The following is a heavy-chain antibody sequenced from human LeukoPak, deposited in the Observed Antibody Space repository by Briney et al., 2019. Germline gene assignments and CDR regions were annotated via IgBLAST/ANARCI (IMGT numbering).Heavy chain of an antibody. J-gene: IGHJ6*03. Sequence: PSETLSLTCAVNGGSFSRYYWSWIRQPPGKGLEWIGEINHRGSTNYNPSLKSRVTISVDTSKNQFSLKLNSVTAADTAIYYCARGNMWDYRRYYYYMDVGGKGTTVTVSS. CDR2: INHRGST. CDR1: GGSFSRYY. V-gene: IGHV4-34*01. D-gene: IGHD4-11*01. CDR3: ARGNMWDYRRYYYYMDV.